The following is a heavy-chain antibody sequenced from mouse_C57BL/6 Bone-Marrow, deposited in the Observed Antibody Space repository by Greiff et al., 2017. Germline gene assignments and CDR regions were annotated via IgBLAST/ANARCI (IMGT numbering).Heavy chain of an antibody. D-gene: IGHD1-1*01. CDR3: AKRDITTVVEGDYAMDY. CDR1: GFSFTSYG. Sequence: QVQLQQSGPGLVQPSQSLSITCTVSGFSFTSYGVHWVRQSPGKGLEWLGVIWRGGSTDYNAAFMSRLSISKDNSKSQVFFKMNSLQADDTAIYYCAKRDITTVVEGDYAMDYWGQGTSVTVSS. CDR2: IWRGGST. J-gene: IGHJ4*01. V-gene: IGHV2-5*01.